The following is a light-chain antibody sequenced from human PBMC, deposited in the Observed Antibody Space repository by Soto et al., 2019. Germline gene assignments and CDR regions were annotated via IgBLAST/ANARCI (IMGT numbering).Light chain of an antibody. J-gene: IGKJ5*01. V-gene: IGKV3-20*01. CDR3: QCVG. CDR1: QTVSSKC. CDR2: GAF. Sequence: EIVLTQSPGTLSLSPGERATLSCRAAQTVSSKCVDWYQQKPHQAPRLLIYGAFNRATGTPERFSGSGSVTDFTLPISRLEPEDFAVYYCQCVGFGQGTRLDI.